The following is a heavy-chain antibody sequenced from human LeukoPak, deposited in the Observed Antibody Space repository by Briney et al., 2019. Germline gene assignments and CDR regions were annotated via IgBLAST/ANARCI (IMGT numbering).Heavy chain of an antibody. J-gene: IGHJ4*02. D-gene: IGHD5-18*01. Sequence: PSETLSLTCRVYGGSFSGYFWIWFRQPPGKGLEWIGEINYSGSTNYNSSLKRRAIISVDTSKNQFSLKLTSVTAADTAVYFCAKYRYGYRGMDSWGQGTRSPSPQ. V-gene: IGHV4-34*01. CDR2: INYSGST. CDR1: GGSFSGYF. CDR3: AKYRYGYRGMDS.